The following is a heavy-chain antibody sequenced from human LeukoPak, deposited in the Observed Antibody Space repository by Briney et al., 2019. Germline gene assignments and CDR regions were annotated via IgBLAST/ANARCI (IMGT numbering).Heavy chain of an antibody. CDR3: ARAQLNYYDSSGYYYFDY. V-gene: IGHV4-4*07. CDR2: IYTSGST. J-gene: IGHJ4*02. CDR1: GGSISSYY. Sequence: SETLSLTCTVSGGSISSYYWSWIRQPAGKGLEWIGRIYTSGSTNYNPSLKSRVTMSVDTSKNQFSLKLSSVTVADTAVYYCARAQLNYYDSSGYYYFDYWGQGTLVTVSS. D-gene: IGHD3-22*01.